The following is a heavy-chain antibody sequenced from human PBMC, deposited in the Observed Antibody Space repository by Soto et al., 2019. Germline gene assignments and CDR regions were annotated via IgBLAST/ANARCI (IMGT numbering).Heavy chain of an antibody. CDR3: ARGGLYGDLPGRTSDVFDL. D-gene: IGHD4-17*01. CDR2: ISPTGTFM. Sequence: VQLEESGGGLVKPGWSLRLSCAASGFAFSSYNMNWVRQAPGKGLEWVSSISPTGTFMNSADSLKDRFSISRDNAEKALELQMSRFRVEDTGVYYCARGGLYGDLPGRTSDVFDLWGQGTRVTVS. J-gene: IGHJ3*01. V-gene: IGHV3-21*01. CDR1: GFAFSSYN.